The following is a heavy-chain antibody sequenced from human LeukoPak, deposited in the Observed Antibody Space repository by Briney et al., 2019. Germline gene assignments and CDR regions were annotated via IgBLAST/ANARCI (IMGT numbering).Heavy chain of an antibody. Sequence: SETLSLTCTVSGGSISSYYWSWIRQPPGKGLEWIGYIYYSGSTNYNPSLKSRVTISVDTSKNQFSLKLSSVTAADTAVYYCARVGTASRLNWFDPWGQGTLVTVSS. CDR2: IYYSGST. V-gene: IGHV4-59*12. CDR3: ARVGTASRLNWFDP. D-gene: IGHD5-18*01. J-gene: IGHJ5*02. CDR1: GGSISSYY.